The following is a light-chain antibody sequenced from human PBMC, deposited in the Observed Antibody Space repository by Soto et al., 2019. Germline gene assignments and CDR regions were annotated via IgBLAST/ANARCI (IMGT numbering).Light chain of an antibody. Sequence: QSALTQPASVSGSPGQSITISCTGTSSDVGSYNFVSWYQQHPGKAPKFMIYEVSNRPSGVSNRFSGSKSGNTASLTISGLQAEDEADYYCSSYTTSLTVVFGGGTKLTVL. V-gene: IGLV2-14*02. CDR3: SSYTTSLTVV. CDR2: EVS. J-gene: IGLJ2*01. CDR1: SSDVGSYNF.